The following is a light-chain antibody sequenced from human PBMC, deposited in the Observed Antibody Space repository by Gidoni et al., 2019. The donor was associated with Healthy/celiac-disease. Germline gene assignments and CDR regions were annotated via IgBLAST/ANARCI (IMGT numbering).Light chain of an antibody. J-gene: IGKJ5*01. Sequence: EIVMTQSPATLSVSPGDRSTLSCRASQSVSINLAWYQQKPGQAPSLLIYGASTRATGIPARFSGSGSGTEFTLTISSLQSEDFAVYYCQQYNNWPFTFGQGTRLEIK. V-gene: IGKV3-15*01. CDR3: QQYNNWPFT. CDR1: QSVSIN. CDR2: GAS.